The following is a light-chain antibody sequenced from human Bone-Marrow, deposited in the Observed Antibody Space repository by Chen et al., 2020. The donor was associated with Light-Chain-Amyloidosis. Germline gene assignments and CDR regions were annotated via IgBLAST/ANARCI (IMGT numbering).Light chain of an antibody. CDR3: LLAYSGARV. Sequence: QAVVTQEPSLTVSPGGTVTLTCRSSTGAVTSGHYPYWFQQTPGQAPRTRIYDTSNKHSWTPARFSGSLLGGKAALTLSGAQPEDEAEYYCLLAYSGARVFGGGTKLTVL. V-gene: IGLV7-46*01. J-gene: IGLJ3*02. CDR1: TGAVTSGHY. CDR2: DTS.